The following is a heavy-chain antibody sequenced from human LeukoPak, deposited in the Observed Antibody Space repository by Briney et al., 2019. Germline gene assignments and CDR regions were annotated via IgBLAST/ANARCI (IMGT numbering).Heavy chain of an antibody. CDR1: GFTFSGYW. J-gene: IGHJ4*02. CDR2: INSDGSSS. CDR3: ARGGSYYSHDS. V-gene: IGHV3-74*01. Sequence: PGGSLRLSCAASGFTFSGYWMHWVRHAPGKGLVWVSRINSDGSSSTYADSVKGRFTISRDNAKYALYLQMNSLRAEDTAVYYCARGGSYYSHDSWGQGTLVTVSS. D-gene: IGHD1-26*01.